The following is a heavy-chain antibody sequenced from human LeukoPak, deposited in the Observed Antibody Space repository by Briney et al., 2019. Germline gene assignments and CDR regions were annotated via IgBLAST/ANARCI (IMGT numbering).Heavy chain of an antibody. CDR1: GFTFNNYN. CDR2: ITSSGSYI. CDR3: AELGITMIGGV. J-gene: IGHJ6*04. Sequence: GGSLRLSCATSGFTFNNYNMNWVRQAPGRALEWVSSITSSGSYIFYADSVKGRFTIARDNAKHSLYLQMNSLGPEDTAVYYCAELGITMIGGVWGKGTTVTISS. V-gene: IGHV3-21*01. D-gene: IGHD3-10*02.